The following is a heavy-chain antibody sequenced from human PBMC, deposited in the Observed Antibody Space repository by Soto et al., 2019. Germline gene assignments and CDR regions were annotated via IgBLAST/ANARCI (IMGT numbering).Heavy chain of an antibody. CDR3: ATYGSGTYKPTTFDY. V-gene: IGHV4-31*03. Sequence: QVQLQESGPGLVKPSQTLSLTCTVSGGSISSGVYYWSWIRQHPGKGLEWIGYIFYSGRTYYNPSLESRVTISVDTSKNQFSLKLSSVTAADTAVYYCATYGSGTYKPTTFDYWGQGTLVTVSS. CDR1: GGSISSGVYY. J-gene: IGHJ4*02. D-gene: IGHD3-10*01. CDR2: IFYSGRT.